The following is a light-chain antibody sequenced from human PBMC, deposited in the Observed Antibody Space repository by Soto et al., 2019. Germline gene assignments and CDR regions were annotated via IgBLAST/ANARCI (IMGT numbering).Light chain of an antibody. V-gene: IGKV1-39*01. CDR3: QQSYSTPTT. CDR1: QGISKD. J-gene: IGKJ5*01. CDR2: SVS. Sequence: IQMTQSPSSLSASVGDRVTITCRESQGISKDLGWYQVKPGKAPNILIYSVSSLQSGVPSRFRGSGSGTDFTLTISSLQPEDFATYDCQQSYSTPTTFGPGTRLEIK.